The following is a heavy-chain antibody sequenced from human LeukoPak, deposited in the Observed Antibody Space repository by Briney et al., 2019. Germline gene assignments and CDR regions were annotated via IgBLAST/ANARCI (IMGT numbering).Heavy chain of an antibody. CDR3: ARGPTIAYSSSNYMDV. V-gene: IGHV1-8*01. Sequence: ASVKVSCKASGYTFTSYDINWVRQATGQGLEWMGWMNPNSGNTGYAQKFQGRVNMTRNTSISTAYMELSSLRSEDTAVYYCARGPTIAYSSSNYMDVWGKGTTVTVSS. CDR2: MNPNSGNT. D-gene: IGHD6-6*01. CDR1: GYTFTSYD. J-gene: IGHJ6*03.